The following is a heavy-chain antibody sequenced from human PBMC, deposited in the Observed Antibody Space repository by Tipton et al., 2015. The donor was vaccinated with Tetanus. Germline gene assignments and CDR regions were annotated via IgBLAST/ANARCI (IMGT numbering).Heavy chain of an antibody. V-gene: IGHV3-9*01. CDR3: AKARHWEVTTDGYYFDY. CDR2: ISWNSGSI. CDR1: GFTFDDYA. J-gene: IGHJ4*02. D-gene: IGHD4-17*01. Sequence: SLRLSCAASGFTFDDYAMHWVRQAPGKGLEWVSGISWNSGSIGYADSVKGRFTISRDNAKNSLYLQMNSLRAEDTALYYCAKARHWEVTTDGYYFDYWGQGTLVTVSS.